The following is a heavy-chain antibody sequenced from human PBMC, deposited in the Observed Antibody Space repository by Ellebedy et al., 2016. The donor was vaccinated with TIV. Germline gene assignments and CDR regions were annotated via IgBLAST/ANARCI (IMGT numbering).Heavy chain of an antibody. D-gene: IGHD4-17*01. CDR3: VRGKGYDFGEE. V-gene: IGHV3-30*03. J-gene: IGHJ4*02. Sequence: GESLKISCAAFGFTFTSYGLHWVRQAPGKGLEWVAFVSFNRFNTYYRDSVRGRFSISRDNAKDTLYLQMSSLRHEDTAVYHCVRGKGYDFGEEWGQGTLVSVSS. CDR2: VSFNRFNT. CDR1: GFTFTSYG.